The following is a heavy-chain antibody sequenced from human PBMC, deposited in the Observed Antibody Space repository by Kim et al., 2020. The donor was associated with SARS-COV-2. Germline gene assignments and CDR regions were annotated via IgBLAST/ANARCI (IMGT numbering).Heavy chain of an antibody. CDR1: GGTVTTNV. CDR2: IIPLIGGI. CDR3: ARDGIMIRSGGSQIDGFDI. D-gene: IGHD3-16*01. V-gene: IGHV1-69*13. J-gene: IGHJ3*02. Sequence: SVKVSCKASGGTVTTNVISWVRQAPGQGLEWMGGIIPLIGGIKYAQKFQGRFTITADENTRTTYMELSSLRSEDTAMYYCARDGIMIRSGGSQIDGFDIWGQGTMVTVSS.